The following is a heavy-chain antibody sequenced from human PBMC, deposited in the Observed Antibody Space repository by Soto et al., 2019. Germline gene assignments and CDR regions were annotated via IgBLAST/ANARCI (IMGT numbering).Heavy chain of an antibody. V-gene: IGHV3-21*01. CDR1: GYSFSSHN. J-gene: IGHJ5*02. CDR3: ARELSTLVRAYT. CDR2: IGTSDTSM. D-gene: IGHD3-10*01. Sequence: DVHLVESGGGLVKPGGSLRLSCATSGYSFSSHNIYWFRQAPGKGLEWVSSIGTSDTSMYYADSVKGRFTVSRDDAKKSVYLQMDSLRVEDTATYYGARELSTLVRAYTWGQGTLVTVSS.